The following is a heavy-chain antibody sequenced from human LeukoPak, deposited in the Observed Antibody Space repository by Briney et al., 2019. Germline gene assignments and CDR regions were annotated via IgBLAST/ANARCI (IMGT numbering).Heavy chain of an antibody. CDR1: GFAFRSHS. D-gene: IGHD6-13*01. Sequence: GGSLRLSCAASGFAFRSHSMNWVRQAPGKGLEWVSSISGTSTYIYYADSVKGRFTISRDNAKNSVYLQMNSLRAEDTAVYYCAIAAAGDDDAFDIWGQGTMVTVSS. CDR2: ISGTSTYI. V-gene: IGHV3-21*01. CDR3: AIAAAGDDDAFDI. J-gene: IGHJ3*02.